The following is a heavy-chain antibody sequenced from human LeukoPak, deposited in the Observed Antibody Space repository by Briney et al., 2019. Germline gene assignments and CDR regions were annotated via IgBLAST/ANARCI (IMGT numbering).Heavy chain of an antibody. J-gene: IGHJ5*02. Sequence: PGGSLRLSCAASGFTFSSYAMGWGRQAPGKGLEWVSTIGGSGDGTYYADSVKGRFTISRDNSKNTLSLQMNSLRAEDTAVYYCAKRYYYDTSGNPGGLDPRGQGTLVTVSS. D-gene: IGHD3-22*01. CDR3: AKRYYYDTSGNPGGLDP. V-gene: IGHV3-23*01. CDR1: GFTFSSYA. CDR2: IGGSGDGT.